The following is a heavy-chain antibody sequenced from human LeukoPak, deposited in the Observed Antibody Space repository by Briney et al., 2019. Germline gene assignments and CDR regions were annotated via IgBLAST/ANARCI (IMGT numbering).Heavy chain of an antibody. Sequence: ASVKVSCKASGYTFTSSRITWVRQAPGQGLEWMGWISAHNGKTNCAQKLQGRVTMTRNTSISTAYMELSSLRSEDTAVYYCARGGQLVRGSSSGWAFDYWGQGTLVTVSS. CDR2: ISAHNGKT. D-gene: IGHD6-19*01. V-gene: IGHV1-18*01. CDR1: GYTFTSSR. CDR3: ARGGQLVRGSSSGWAFDY. J-gene: IGHJ4*02.